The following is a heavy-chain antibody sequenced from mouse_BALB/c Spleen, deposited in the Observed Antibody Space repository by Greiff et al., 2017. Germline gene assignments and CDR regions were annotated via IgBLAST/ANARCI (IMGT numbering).Heavy chain of an antibody. J-gene: IGHJ4*01. D-gene: IGHD1-1*01. Sequence: EVQLVESGGGLVQPGGSLKLSCAASGFTFSSYTMSWVRQTPEKRLEWVAYISSGGGSTYYPDTVKGRFTISRDNAKNTLYLQMSSLKSEDTAMYYCARQGEVTTVVATDYAMDYWGQGTSVTVSS. V-gene: IGHV5-12-1*01. CDR3: ARQGEVTTVVATDYAMDY. CDR1: GFTFSSYT. CDR2: ISSGGGST.